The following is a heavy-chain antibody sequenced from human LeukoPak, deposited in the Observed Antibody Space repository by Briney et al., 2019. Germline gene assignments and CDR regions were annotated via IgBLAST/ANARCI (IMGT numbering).Heavy chain of an antibody. Sequence: ASVKVSCKASGYTFTSYYMHWVRQAPGQGLEWMGIINPSGGSASYAQKFQGRVTMTRDTSTSTVYMELSRPRSEDTAVYYCARFPNTAMVMGLEYYYYGMDVWGQGTTVTVSS. CDR2: INPSGGSA. CDR1: GYTFTSYY. CDR3: ARFPNTAMVMGLEYYYYGMDV. V-gene: IGHV1-46*01. J-gene: IGHJ6*02. D-gene: IGHD5-18*01.